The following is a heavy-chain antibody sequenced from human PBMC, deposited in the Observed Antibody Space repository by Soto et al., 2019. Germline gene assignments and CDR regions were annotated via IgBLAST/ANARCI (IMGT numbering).Heavy chain of an antibody. J-gene: IGHJ4*02. CDR3: ARESLDDSSGSSGRVGIDY. CDR1: GFTFSDYY. Sequence: QVQLVESGGGLVKPGGSLRLSCAASGFTFSDYYMSWIRQAPGKGLEWGSYISSSGSTIYYADSVKGRFTISRDNAKNSLYLQMNSLRAEDTAVYYCARESLDDSSGSSGRVGIDYWGQGTLVTVSS. V-gene: IGHV3-11*01. D-gene: IGHD3-22*01. CDR2: ISSSGSTI.